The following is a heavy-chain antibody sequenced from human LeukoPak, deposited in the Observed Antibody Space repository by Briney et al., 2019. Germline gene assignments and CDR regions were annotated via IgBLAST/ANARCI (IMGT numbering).Heavy chain of an antibody. D-gene: IGHD3-22*01. Sequence: GASVKVSCKVSGYTLTELSMHWVRQAPGKGLEWMGGFDPEDGETIYAQKFQGRVTMTEDTSTDTAYMELSSLRSEDTAVYYCARVPYDSIAYHYFDYWGQGTLVSVSS. J-gene: IGHJ4*02. V-gene: IGHV1-24*01. CDR1: GYTLTELS. CDR3: ARVPYDSIAYHYFDY. CDR2: FDPEDGET.